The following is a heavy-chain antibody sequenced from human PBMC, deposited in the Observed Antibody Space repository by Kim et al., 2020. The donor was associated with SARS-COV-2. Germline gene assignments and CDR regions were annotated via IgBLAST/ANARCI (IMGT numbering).Heavy chain of an antibody. Sequence: SETLSLTCAVYGGSFSGYYWSWIRQPPGKGLEWIGEINHSGSTNYNPSLKSRVTISVDTSKNQFSLKLSSVTAADTAVYYCARARSSSWYNPSNFDYWGQGTLVTVSS. D-gene: IGHD6-13*01. CDR1: GGSFSGYY. J-gene: IGHJ4*02. V-gene: IGHV4-34*01. CDR3: ARARSSSWYNPSNFDY. CDR2: INHSGST.